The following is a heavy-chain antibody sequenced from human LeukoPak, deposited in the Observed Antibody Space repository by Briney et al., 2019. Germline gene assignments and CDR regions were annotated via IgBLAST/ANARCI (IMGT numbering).Heavy chain of an antibody. Sequence: SETLSLTCTVSGDPISTSSDYKWTWIRQPPRKGLEWIGYIYYSGSTNYNPSLKSRVTISVDTSKNQFSLKLSSVTAADTAVYYCARGASNSWTTRFDPWGQGTLVTVSS. D-gene: IGHD1-26*01. J-gene: IGHJ5*02. V-gene: IGHV4-61*08. CDR2: IYYSGST. CDR1: GDPISTSSDY. CDR3: ARGASNSWTTRFDP.